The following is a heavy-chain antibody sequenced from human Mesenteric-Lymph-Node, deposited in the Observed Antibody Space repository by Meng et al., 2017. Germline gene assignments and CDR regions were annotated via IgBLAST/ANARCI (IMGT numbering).Heavy chain of an antibody. V-gene: IGHV4-34*01. J-gene: IGHJ4*02. CDR2: INHSGST. CDR1: GGSFSGYY. Sequence: SETLSLTCAFYGGSFSGYYWSWIRQPPGKGLEWIGEINHSGSTNYNPSLKSRVTISVDTSKNQFSLKLSSVTAADTAVYYCARGRGYGDYGSLYWGQGTLVTVSS. CDR3: ARGRGYGDYGSLY. D-gene: IGHD4-17*01.